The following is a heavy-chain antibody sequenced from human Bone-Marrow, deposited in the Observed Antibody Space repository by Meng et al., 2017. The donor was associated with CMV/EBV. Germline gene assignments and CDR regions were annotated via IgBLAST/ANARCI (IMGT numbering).Heavy chain of an antibody. Sequence: ASVKVSCKASGYNFTSYYMHWVRQAPGQGLEWMGWINPNSGGTNYARKFQGRITMTRDTSISTAYMELRRLRSDDTAVYYCARGGRYCSSTSCYTKWYFDLWGRGTLVTVSS. CDR3: ARGGRYCSSTSCYTKWYFDL. J-gene: IGHJ2*01. V-gene: IGHV1-2*02. CDR2: INPNSGGT. D-gene: IGHD2-2*02. CDR1: GYNFTSYY.